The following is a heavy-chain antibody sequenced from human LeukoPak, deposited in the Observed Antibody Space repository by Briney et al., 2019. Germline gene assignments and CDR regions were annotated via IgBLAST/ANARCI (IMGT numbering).Heavy chain of an antibody. D-gene: IGHD2-21*02. CDR1: GGTFSSYG. J-gene: IGHJ6*03. CDR3: ARDDLTAHYMDV. V-gene: IGHV1-69*05. Sequence: GSSVKVSCKASGGTFSSYGISWVRQAPGQGLKWMGGVIPLFGTAEYAQKFQGRVTITTDESTTTAYMELSSLRSEDTAVYYCARDDLTAHYMDVWGTGTTVTVSS. CDR2: VIPLFGTA.